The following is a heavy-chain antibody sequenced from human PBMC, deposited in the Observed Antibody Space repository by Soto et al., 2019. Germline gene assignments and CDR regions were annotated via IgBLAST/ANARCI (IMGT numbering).Heavy chain of an antibody. J-gene: IGHJ3*02. CDR1: GGSISSYY. D-gene: IGHD2-2*01. CDR2: IYYSGST. CDR3: ARALGYCSSTSCYLAFDI. Sequence: QVQLQESGPGLVKPSETLSLTCTVSGGSISSYYWSWIRQPPGKGLEWIGYIYYSGSTNYNPSLKSRVTISVDTSKNQFSLKLSSVTAADTAVYYCARALGYCSSTSCYLAFDIWGQGTMVTVSS. V-gene: IGHV4-59*01.